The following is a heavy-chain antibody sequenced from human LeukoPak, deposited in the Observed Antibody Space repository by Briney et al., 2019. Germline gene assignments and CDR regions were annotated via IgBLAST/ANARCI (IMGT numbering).Heavy chain of an antibody. CDR2: IIPIFGTA. J-gene: IGHJ5*02. CDR1: GGTFSSYA. CDR3: AGGTPLGYWFDP. V-gene: IGHV1-69*13. Sequence: SVKVSCKASGGTFSSYAISWVRQAPGQGLEWTGGIIPIFGTANYAQKFQGRVTITADESTSTAYMELSSLRSEDTAVYYCAGGTPLGYWFDPWGQGTLVTVSS. D-gene: IGHD7-27*01.